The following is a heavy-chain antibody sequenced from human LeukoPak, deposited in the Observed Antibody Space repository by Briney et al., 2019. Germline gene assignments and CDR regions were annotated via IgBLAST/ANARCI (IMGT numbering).Heavy chain of an antibody. CDR2: IYYSGST. D-gene: IGHD3-16*01. CDR3: ATFGGDAFDI. CDR1: GGSISSSNW. J-gene: IGHJ3*02. Sequence: PSETLSLTCAVSGGSISSSNWCSWVRQPPGRGLEWTGEIYYSGSTNYNPSLKSRVTISVDKSKNQFSLKLSSVTAADTAVYYCATFGGDAFDIWGQGTMVTVSS. V-gene: IGHV4-4*02.